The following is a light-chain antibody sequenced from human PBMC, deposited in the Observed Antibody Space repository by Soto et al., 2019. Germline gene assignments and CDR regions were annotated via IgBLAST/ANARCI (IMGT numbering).Light chain of an antibody. CDR3: QQHFSWPPT. CDR1: QSVSRY. V-gene: IGKV3-11*01. CDR2: DTS. J-gene: IGKJ4*01. Sequence: EIGLTQSPATLSLSPGERATLSCRASQSVSRYLAWYQQKPGQAPRLLIHDTSTRATGVPDTFSGSGSGTEFTLTISSLEPEDSAMYYCQQHFSWPPTFGGGTHVEIK.